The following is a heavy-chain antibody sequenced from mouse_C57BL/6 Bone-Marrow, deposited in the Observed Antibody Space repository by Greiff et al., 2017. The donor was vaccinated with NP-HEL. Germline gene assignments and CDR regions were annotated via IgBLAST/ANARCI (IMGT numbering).Heavy chain of an antibody. CDR3: ARLSTTVVARYFDV. J-gene: IGHJ1*03. D-gene: IGHD1-1*01. V-gene: IGHV1-69*01. CDR1: GYTFTSYW. Sequence: QVQLKQPGAELVMPGASVKLSCKASGYTFTSYWMHWVKQRPGQGLEWIGEIDPSDSYTNYNQKFKGKSTLTVDKSSSTAYMQLSSLTSEDSAVYYCARLSTTVVARYFDVWGTGTTVTVSS. CDR2: IDPSDSYT.